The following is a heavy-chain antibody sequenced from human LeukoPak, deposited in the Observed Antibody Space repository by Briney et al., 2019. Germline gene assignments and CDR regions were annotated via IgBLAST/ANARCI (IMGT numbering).Heavy chain of an antibody. Sequence: GASVKVSCKASGYTFTGYYMHWVRQAPGQGLEWMGWINPNSGGTNYAQKFQGWVTMTRDTSISTAYMELSRLRSDDTAVYYCARWRVGNCDFWSGSGMEVWGQGTTVTVSS. V-gene: IGHV1-2*04. CDR3: ARWRVGNCDFWSGSGMEV. D-gene: IGHD3-3*01. CDR2: INPNSGGT. J-gene: IGHJ6*02. CDR1: GYTFTGYY.